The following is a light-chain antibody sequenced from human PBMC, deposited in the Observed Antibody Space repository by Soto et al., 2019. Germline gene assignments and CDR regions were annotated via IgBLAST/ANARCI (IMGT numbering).Light chain of an antibody. J-gene: IGKJ1*01. V-gene: IGKV1-5*03. CDR1: QSISSW. Sequence: DIQMTQSPSTLSASVGDRVTITCRASQSISSWLAWYQQKPGKAPKLLIYKASSLESGVPSRFSGSGSGTEFTLTISSLQPDDFAIYYCQQSYSTPITFGQGTKVDIK. CDR2: KAS. CDR3: QQSYSTPIT.